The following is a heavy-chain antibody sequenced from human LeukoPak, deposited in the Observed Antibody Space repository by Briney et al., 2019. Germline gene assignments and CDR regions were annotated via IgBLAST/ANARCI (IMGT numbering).Heavy chain of an antibody. Sequence: SETLSLTCTVSGGSISSGTYYWSRIPQHPGMDLEWIGYSYYSGSTYYNPSLKSRLTISLDTTKNQFSLKLSSVTAADTAVYYCARERGRFSAIDYWGQGTLVTVSS. CDR1: GGSISSGTYY. CDR2: SYYSGST. D-gene: IGHD3-3*01. V-gene: IGHV4-31*03. J-gene: IGHJ4*02. CDR3: ARERGRFSAIDY.